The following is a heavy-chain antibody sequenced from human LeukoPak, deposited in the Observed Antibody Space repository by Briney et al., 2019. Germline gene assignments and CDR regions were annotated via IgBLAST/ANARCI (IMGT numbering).Heavy chain of an antibody. CDR3: SGVLLGY. Sequence: PGGALRLSCAASGFIVSDSWMSWFRRAPGKGLEWVGLIRGTTDGSTTDYAAPVKGRFTISRDDSKNTLYLQMNSLKTEDTAVYYCSGVLLGYWRQGTLVTVSS. CDR1: GFIVSDSW. J-gene: IGHJ4*02. D-gene: IGHD2-8*01. V-gene: IGHV3-15*01. CDR2: IRGTTDGSTT.